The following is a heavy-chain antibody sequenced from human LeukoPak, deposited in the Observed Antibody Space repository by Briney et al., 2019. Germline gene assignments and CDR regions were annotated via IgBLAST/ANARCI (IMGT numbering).Heavy chain of an antibody. J-gene: IGHJ4*02. V-gene: IGHV4-34*01. CDR3: ARSIIAAAGRVGHWFGY. CDR2: INHSGST. D-gene: IGHD6-13*01. CDR1: GGSFSGYY. Sequence: SETLSLTCAVYGGSFSGYYWSWIRQPPGKGLEWIGEINHSGSTNYNPSLKSRVTISVDTSKNQFSLKLSSVTAADTAVYYCARSIIAAAGRVGHWFGYWGQGTLVTVSS.